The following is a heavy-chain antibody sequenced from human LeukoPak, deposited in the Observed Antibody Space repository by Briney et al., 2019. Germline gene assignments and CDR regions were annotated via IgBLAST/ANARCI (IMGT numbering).Heavy chain of an antibody. D-gene: IGHD1-7*01. CDR2: INDGGTI. CDR3: ARRWNYGRNNYIDV. J-gene: IGHJ6*03. V-gene: IGHV4-34*01. Sequence: SETLSLTCAVYGGSFSHYYWSWIRQSPRMGLEWIAEINDGGTINYNPSLMSRVTLSLDNSKNQFSLKLSSATAADTPLYYCARRWNYGRNNYIDVWAKGARSASP. CDR1: GGSFSHYY.